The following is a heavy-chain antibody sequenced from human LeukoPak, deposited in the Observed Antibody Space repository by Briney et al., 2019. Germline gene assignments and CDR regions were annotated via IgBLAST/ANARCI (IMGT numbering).Heavy chain of an antibody. CDR1: GYSISSGYY. V-gene: IGHV4-38-2*02. J-gene: IGHJ6*03. Sequence: SVTLSLTCTVSGYSISSGYYWGWIRQPPGKGLEWIGSIYHSGSTYYNPSLKSRVTISVDTSKNQFSLKLSSVTAADTAVYYCARVHYYDSSGYKYYYYYYMDVWGKGTTVTASS. D-gene: IGHD3-22*01. CDR3: ARVHYYDSSGYKYYYYYYMDV. CDR2: IYHSGST.